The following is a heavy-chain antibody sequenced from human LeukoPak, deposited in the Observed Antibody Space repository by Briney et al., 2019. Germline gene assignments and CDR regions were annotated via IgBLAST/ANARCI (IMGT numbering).Heavy chain of an antibody. D-gene: IGHD4-17*01. J-gene: IGHJ3*02. CDR3: ARESTVTSDAFDI. CDR2: IYTSGST. V-gene: IGHV4-61*02. CDR1: GGSISSGSYY. Sequence: SETLSLTCTVSGGSISSGSYYWSWIRQPAGKGLEWIGRIYTSGSTNYNPSLKSRVTISVDTFKNRFSLKLSSVTAADTAVYYCARESTVTSDAFDIWGQGTMVTVSS.